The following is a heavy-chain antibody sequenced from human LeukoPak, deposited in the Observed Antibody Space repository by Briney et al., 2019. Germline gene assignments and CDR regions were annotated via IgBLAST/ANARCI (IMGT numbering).Heavy chain of an antibody. CDR2: INPNSGGT. V-gene: IGHV1-2*02. CDR1: GYTFTGYY. Sequence: ASVKVSCKASGYTFTGYYMHWVRQAPGQGLEWMGWINPNSGGTNYAQKFQGRVTMTRDTSISTAYMELSRLRSDDTAVYYCARGILGSYYYDSSGYEPDPNFDYWGQGTLVTVSS. CDR3: ARGILGSYYYDSSGYEPDPNFDY. D-gene: IGHD3-22*01. J-gene: IGHJ4*02.